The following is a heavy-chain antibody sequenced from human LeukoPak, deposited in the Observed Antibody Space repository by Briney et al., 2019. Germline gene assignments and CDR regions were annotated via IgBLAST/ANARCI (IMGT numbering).Heavy chain of an antibody. D-gene: IGHD4-17*01. CDR2: ISANGAGT. Sequence: GGSLRLSCAASGFTFSSYGMSWVRQAPGKGLEWVSAISANGAGTYYADSVKGRFTISRDNSGNTLSLQMNSLRAEDTALYYCAKMLATNTAVTHNWGRGTLVTVSS. V-gene: IGHV3-23*01. CDR1: GFTFSSYG. J-gene: IGHJ4*02. CDR3: AKMLATNTAVTHN.